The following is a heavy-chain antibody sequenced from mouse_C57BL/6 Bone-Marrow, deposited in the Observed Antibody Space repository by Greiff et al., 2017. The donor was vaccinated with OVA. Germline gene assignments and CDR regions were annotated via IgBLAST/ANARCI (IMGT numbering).Heavy chain of an antibody. CDR2: IDPENGDT. Sequence: VQLKESGAELVRPGASVKLSCTASGFNIKDDYMHWVKQRPEQGLEWIGWIDPENGDTEYASKFQGKATITADTSSNTAYLQLSSLTSEDTAVYYFTPSYCDYDGPLSYWGQGTLVTVSA. D-gene: IGHD2-4*01. V-gene: IGHV14-4*01. CDR1: GFNIKDDY. J-gene: IGHJ3*01. CDR3: TPSYCDYDGPLSY.